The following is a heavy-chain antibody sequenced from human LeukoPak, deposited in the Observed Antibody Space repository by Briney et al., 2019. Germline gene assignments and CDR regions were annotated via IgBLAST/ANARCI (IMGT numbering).Heavy chain of an antibody. CDR2: ISGSGGST. CDR3: AKGFSSSSFLV. Sequence: GGSLRLSCAASGFTFSSYAMSWVRQAPGKGLEWVSAISGSGGSTYYADSVKGRFTISRDNAKNMLYLQMNSLRAEDTAVYYCAKGFSSSSFLVWGQGTLVTVSS. J-gene: IGHJ4*02. V-gene: IGHV3-23*01. CDR1: GFTFSSYA. D-gene: IGHD2-15*01.